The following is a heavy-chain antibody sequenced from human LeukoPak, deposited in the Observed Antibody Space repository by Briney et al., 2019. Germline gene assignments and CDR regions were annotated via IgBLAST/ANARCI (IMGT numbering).Heavy chain of an antibody. V-gene: IGHV3-11*01. D-gene: IGHD3-10*01. Sequence: GGSLRLSCAASGFTFSDSYMSWIRQAPGKRLEWVSYISPTGSTTYYADSVKGRFTIARDHAKNSLYLQMNSLRAEDTAGYYCAKTYGSGSYGDYWGQGSLVTVS. J-gene: IGHJ4*02. CDR2: ISPTGSTT. CDR1: GFTFSDSY. CDR3: AKTYGSGSYGDY.